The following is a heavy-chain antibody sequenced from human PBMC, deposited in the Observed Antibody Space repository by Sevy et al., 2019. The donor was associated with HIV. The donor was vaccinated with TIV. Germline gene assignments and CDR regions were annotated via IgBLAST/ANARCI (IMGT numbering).Heavy chain of an antibody. D-gene: IGHD4-17*01. Sequence: GGSLRLSCAASGFTFSSYGMHWVRQGPGKGLEWVAVIWFDGSNTYYADSVKGRFTISRDIAKNTLHLQMNSLRAEDTVVYYCAGDLEFYDSGDYGPAFMPDYWGQGTLVTVSS. CDR2: IWFDGSNT. V-gene: IGHV3-33*01. CDR3: AGDLEFYDSGDYGPAFMPDY. CDR1: GFTFSSYG. J-gene: IGHJ4*02.